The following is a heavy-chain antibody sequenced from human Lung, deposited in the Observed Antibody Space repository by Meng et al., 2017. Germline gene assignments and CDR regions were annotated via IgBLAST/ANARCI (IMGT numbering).Heavy chain of an antibody. CDR3: TRVRGSGSYYDH. CDR1: GFTFGDYA. V-gene: IGHV3-49*03. CDR2: IRSKAYGGTT. D-gene: IGHD3-10*01. J-gene: IGHJ4*02. Sequence: GESLKISCTASGFTFGDYAMSWFRQAPGKGLEWVGFIRSKAYGGTTEYAASVKGRFTISRDDSKSIAYLQMNSLKTEDTAVYYCTRVRGSGSYYDHWGQGTLGTVSS.